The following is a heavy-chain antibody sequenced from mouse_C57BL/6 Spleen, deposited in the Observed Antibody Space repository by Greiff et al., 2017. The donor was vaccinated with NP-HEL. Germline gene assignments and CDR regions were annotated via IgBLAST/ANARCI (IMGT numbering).Heavy chain of an antibody. J-gene: IGHJ4*01. V-gene: IGHV5-9*04. Sequence: EVQGVESGGGLVKPGGSLKLSCAASGFTFSSYTMSWVRQTPEKRLEWVATISGGGGNTYYPDSVKGRFTISRDNAKNTLYLQMSSLRSEDTAVYYCARHLVHYYAMDYWGQGTSVTVSS. CDR2: ISGGGGNT. CDR3: ARHLVHYYAMDY. CDR1: GFTFSSYT.